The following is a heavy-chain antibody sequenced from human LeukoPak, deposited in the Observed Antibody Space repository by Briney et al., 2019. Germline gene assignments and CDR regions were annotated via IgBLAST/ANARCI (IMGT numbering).Heavy chain of an antibody. J-gene: IGHJ4*02. V-gene: IGHV3-30*18. Sequence: GGSLRLSCAASGFTFSSYGMHWVRQAPGKGLEWVAVISYDGSNKYYADSVKGRFTISRDNSKNTLHLQMNSLRAEDTAVYYCAKEGGYGYYFDYWGQGTLVTVSS. CDR2: ISYDGSNK. CDR3: AKEGGYGYYFDY. D-gene: IGHD5-12*01. CDR1: GFTFSSYG.